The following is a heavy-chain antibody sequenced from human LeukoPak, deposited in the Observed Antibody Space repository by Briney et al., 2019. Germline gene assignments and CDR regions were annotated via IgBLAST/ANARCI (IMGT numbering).Heavy chain of an antibody. CDR2: IIPILGIA. D-gene: IGHD4-11*01. CDR1: GGTFSSYA. J-gene: IGHJ6*03. Sequence: ASVKVSCKASGGTFSSYAISWVRQAPGQGLEWMGRIIPILGIANYAQKFQGRVTITADKSTSTAYMELSSLRSEDTAVYYCARDRNSNYPVGYYYYYMDVWGKGTTVTVSS. V-gene: IGHV1-69*04. CDR3: ARDRNSNYPVGYYYYYMDV.